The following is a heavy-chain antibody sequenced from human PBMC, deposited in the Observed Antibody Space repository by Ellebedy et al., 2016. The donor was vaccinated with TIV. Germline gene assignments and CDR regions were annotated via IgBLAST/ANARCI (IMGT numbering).Heavy chain of an antibody. CDR3: ARDAIYYFLSGRYFKRLDY. CDR1: GFTFSDYW. CDR2: IKQDGSEK. J-gene: IGHJ4*02. D-gene: IGHD3-10*01. Sequence: GESLKISCAASGFTFSDYWMSWVRQAPGKGLEWVANIKQDGSEKNYVDSVKGRFTISRDNAKNSLYLQMNSLRAEDTAVYYCARDAIYYFLSGRYFKRLDYWGQGTLVTASS. V-gene: IGHV3-7*01.